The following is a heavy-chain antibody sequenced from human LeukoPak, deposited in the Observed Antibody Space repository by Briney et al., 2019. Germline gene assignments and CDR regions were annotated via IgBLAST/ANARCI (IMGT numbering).Heavy chain of an antibody. CDR2: INPNSGGT. V-gene: IGHV1-2*02. CDR3: ARRRRKKGDSSGYYFDY. CDR1: GYTFTGYY. D-gene: IGHD3-22*01. J-gene: IGHJ4*02. Sequence: GASVKVSCKASGYTFTGYYMHWVRQAPGQGLEWMGWINPNSGGTNYAQKFQGRVTMTRDTSISTAYMELSRLRSDDTAVYYCARRRRKKGDSSGYYFDYWGQGTLVTVSS.